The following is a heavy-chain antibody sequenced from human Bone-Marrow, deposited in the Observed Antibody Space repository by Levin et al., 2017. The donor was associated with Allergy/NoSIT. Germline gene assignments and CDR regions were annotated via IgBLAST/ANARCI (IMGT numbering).Heavy chain of an antibody. CDR2: ISGSGGST. V-gene: IGHV3-23*01. CDR3: AKGGGGWLVDY. D-gene: IGHD6-19*01. Sequence: GESLKISCAASGFTFSSYAMSWVRQAPGKGLEWVSAISGSGGSTYYADSVKGRFTISRDNSKNTLYLQMNSLRAEDTAVYYGAKGGGGWLVDYWGQGTLVTVSS. J-gene: IGHJ4*02. CDR1: GFTFSSYA.